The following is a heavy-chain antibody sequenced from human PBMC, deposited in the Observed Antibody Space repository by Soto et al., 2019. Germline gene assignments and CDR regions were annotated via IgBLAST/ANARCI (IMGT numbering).Heavy chain of an antibody. Sequence: EVQLVESGGGLVQPGGSLRLSCAASGFTFSSYSMNWVRQAPGKGLEWVSYISSSSSTIYYADSVKGRFTISRDNAKNSLYLLMNSLRDEDTAVYYCARDDYGDYYYYGMDVWGQGTTVTVSS. J-gene: IGHJ6*02. CDR2: ISSSSSTI. CDR3: ARDDYGDYYYYGMDV. CDR1: GFTFSSYS. D-gene: IGHD4-17*01. V-gene: IGHV3-48*02.